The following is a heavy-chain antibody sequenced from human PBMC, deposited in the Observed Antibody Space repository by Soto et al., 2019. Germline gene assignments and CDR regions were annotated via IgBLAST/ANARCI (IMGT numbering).Heavy chain of an antibody. CDR3: ARETGVRIAAAGRVYNWFDP. CDR1: GYTFTSYY. D-gene: IGHD6-13*01. J-gene: IGHJ5*02. V-gene: IGHV1-46*01. CDR2: INPSGGST. Sequence: GASVKVSCKASGYTFTSYYMHWVRQAPGQGLEWMGIINPSGGSTSYAQKFQGRVTMTRDTSTSTVYMELSSLRSEDTAVYYCARETGVRIAAAGRVYNWFDPWGQGTLVTVSS.